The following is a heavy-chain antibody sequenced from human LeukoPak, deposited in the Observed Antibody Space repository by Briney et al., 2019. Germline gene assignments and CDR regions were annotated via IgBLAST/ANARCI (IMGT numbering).Heavy chain of an antibody. CDR1: VGTFSSYA. D-gene: IGHD6-13*01. Sequence: GASVNVSCKSSVGTFSSYAISWVRQAPGQELEWLGRIIPVLGIANYSQKCQGRVTITADKSTSTAYMELSSLRSEDTAVYYGSRDGSIAAAFFDYWGQGTLVTVSS. CDR2: IIPVLGIA. CDR3: SRDGSIAAAFFDY. J-gene: IGHJ4*02. V-gene: IGHV1-69*04.